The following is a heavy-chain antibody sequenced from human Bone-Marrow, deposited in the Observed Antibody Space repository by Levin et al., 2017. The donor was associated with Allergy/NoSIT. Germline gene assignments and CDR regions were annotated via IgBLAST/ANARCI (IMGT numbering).Heavy chain of an antibody. J-gene: IGHJ6*02. CDR3: ARYRDYRFEFYGMDV. V-gene: IGHV1-69*13. CDR2: IIPMVGTA. Sequence: VASVKVSCKASGGPFNDYLFTWVRQAPGQGLEWMGGIIPMVGTADYAQRFQGRVTFSADESTNTVFMQLRSLRSEDTAVYFCARYRDYRFEFYGMDVWGQGTTVIVSS. D-gene: IGHD4-11*01. CDR1: GGPFNDYL.